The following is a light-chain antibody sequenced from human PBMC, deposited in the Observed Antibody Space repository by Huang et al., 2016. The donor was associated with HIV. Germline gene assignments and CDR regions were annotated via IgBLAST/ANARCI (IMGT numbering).Light chain of an antibody. CDR3: MQRLETPWT. J-gene: IGKJ1*01. CDR2: THL. CDR1: QSLLGADGNTY. V-gene: IGKV2-40*01. Sequence: IVMTQTPLSLPVTPGEAASISCRSSQSLLGADGNTYVDWYLQKPGQSPQILIYTHLSRASGVPYRFSGSGSGSEFTLTIIRVEAEDVGIYYCMQRLETPWTFGQGTKVEIK.